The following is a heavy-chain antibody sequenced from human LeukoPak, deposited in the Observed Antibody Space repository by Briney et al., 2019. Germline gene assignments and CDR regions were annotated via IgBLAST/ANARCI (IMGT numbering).Heavy chain of an antibody. Sequence: PSETLSLTCTVSGDSISSYYWSWIRQPAGKGLEWIGRMYTSGSTDYNPSLKSRVTMSVDTSKNQFSLKLSSVTAADTAVYYCARDGLGPYCGGDCFSHDAFDIWGQGTMVTVSS. CDR2: MYTSGST. CDR3: ARDGLGPYCGGDCFSHDAFDI. V-gene: IGHV4-4*07. J-gene: IGHJ3*02. CDR1: GDSISSYY. D-gene: IGHD2-21*01.